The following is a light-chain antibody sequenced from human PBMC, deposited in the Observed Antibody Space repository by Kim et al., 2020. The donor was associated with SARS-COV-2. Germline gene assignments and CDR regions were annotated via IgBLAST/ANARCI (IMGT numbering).Light chain of an antibody. V-gene: IGLV3-21*04. CDR1: NIGSKG. CDR2: YDS. CDR3: QVWDSSSDHWV. Sequence: GKTARITCGGNNIGSKGVHWYQQKPGQAPVLVIYYDSDRPSGIPERFSGSNSGNTATLTISRVEAGDEADYYCQVWDSSSDHWVFGGGTQLTV. J-gene: IGLJ3*02.